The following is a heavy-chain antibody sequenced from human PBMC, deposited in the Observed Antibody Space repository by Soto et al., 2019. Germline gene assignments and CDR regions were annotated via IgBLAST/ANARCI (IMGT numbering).Heavy chain of an antibody. CDR2: ISAYNGNT. Sequence: QVQLVQSGAEVKKPGASVKVSCKASGYTFSSYHITWVRQAPGQGLEWMGGISAYNGNTNYAQNLQGRVTMTTDPSTSTAYMELRSPRSDDTAVYYCARDLPPVDYWGQGTLVTVSS. CDR1: GYTFSSYH. V-gene: IGHV1-18*01. J-gene: IGHJ4*02. CDR3: ARDLPPVDY.